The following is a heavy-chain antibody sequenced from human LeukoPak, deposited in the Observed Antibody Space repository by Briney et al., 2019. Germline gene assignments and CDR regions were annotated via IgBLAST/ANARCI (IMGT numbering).Heavy chain of an antibody. Sequence: GASVKVSCKASGYTFTSYYMHWVRQAPGQGLEWMGIINPSGGSTSYAQKFQGRVTMTRDTSTSTVYMELSSLRSEDTAVYYCASFGSGYSYGPSDPGWGQGTLVTVSS. J-gene: IGHJ4*02. D-gene: IGHD5-18*01. CDR2: INPSGGST. CDR1: GYTFTSYY. CDR3: ASFGSGYSYGPSDPG. V-gene: IGHV1-46*01.